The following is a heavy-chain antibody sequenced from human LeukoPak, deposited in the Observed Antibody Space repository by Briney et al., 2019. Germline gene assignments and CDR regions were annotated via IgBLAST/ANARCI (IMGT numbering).Heavy chain of an antibody. J-gene: IGHJ4*02. CDR3: VRDSCSGGSCYSDGFDY. Sequence: GGSLRLSCAASGFTFSIYSMNWVRQAPGKGLEWVSSIGSSSNYIYYADSVKGRFTISRDNAKNSLYLQMNSLRAEDTAVYYCVRDSCSGGSCYSDGFDYWGQGTLVTVSS. CDR1: GFTFSIYS. D-gene: IGHD2-15*01. CDR2: IGSSSNYI. V-gene: IGHV3-21*01.